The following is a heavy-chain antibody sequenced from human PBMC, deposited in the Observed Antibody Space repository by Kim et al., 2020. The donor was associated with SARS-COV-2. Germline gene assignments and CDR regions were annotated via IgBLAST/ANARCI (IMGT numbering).Heavy chain of an antibody. D-gene: IGHD6-13*01. CDR2: DST. V-gene: IGHV3-23*01. Sequence: DSTYFAESVKGRFTISRDNTKNKLYLEMNTLRAEDTAVYYCGKGLAADDNWGQGTLVTVAS. J-gene: IGHJ4*02. CDR3: GKGLAADDN.